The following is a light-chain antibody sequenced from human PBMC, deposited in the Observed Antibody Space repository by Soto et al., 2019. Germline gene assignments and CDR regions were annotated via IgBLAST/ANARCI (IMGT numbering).Light chain of an antibody. V-gene: IGLV1-40*01. Sequence: QSVLTQPPSVSGAPGQRVTISCTGSSGNIGAGYNVHWYQQVPGTAPKLLIYGDSNRPSGVPDRFSGSKSGTSASLAITGLQAEDEADYYCQSYDSSLSGWLFGGGTKLTVL. CDR1: SGNIGAGYN. J-gene: IGLJ3*02. CDR3: QSYDSSLSGWL. CDR2: GDS.